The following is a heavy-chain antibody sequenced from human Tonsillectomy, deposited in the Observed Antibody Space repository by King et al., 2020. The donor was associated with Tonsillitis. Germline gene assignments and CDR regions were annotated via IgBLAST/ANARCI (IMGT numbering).Heavy chain of an antibody. J-gene: IGHJ3*02. Sequence: VQLVESGAEVKKPGESLKISCKDSGYSFTNYWIGWVRQMPGKGLEWMGIIYPGDSDTRYSPSFQGQVTISADKSFNTAYLQWSSRKASDTAMYYCAAPRGSFYGGSFDIWGQGTMVTVSS. CDR1: GYSFTNYW. CDR3: AAPRGSFYGGSFDI. D-gene: IGHD1-26*01. V-gene: IGHV5-51*01. CDR2: IYPGDSDT.